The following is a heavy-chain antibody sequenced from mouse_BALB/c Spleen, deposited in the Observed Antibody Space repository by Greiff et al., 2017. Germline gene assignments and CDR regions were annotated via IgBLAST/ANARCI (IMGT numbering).Heavy chain of an antibody. V-gene: IGHV2-5*01. D-gene: IGHD2-4*01. J-gene: IGHJ4*01. CDR2: IWRGGST. CDR1: GFSLTSYG. CDR3: ANYDYDGYYAMDY. Sequence: QPSQSLSITCTVSGFSLTSYGVHWVRQSPGKGLEWLGVIWRGGSTDYNAAFMSRLSITKDNSKSQVFFKMNSLQADDTAIYYCANYDYDGYYAMDYWGQGTSVTVSS.